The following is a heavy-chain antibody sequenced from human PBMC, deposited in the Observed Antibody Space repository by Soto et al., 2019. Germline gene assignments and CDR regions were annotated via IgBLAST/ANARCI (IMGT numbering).Heavy chain of an antibody. CDR1: GLTVSSNY. CDR3: AREYHHSPDDHGDYVAFDI. V-gene: IGHV3-66*01. J-gene: IGHJ3*02. Sequence: EVQLVESGGGLVQPGAPLRLSCAASGLTVSSNYMSWVRQAPGKGLEWVSVIYSGGSTYYADSVKGRFTISRDNSKNTLYLQINSLRAEYTAVYYCAREYHHSPDDHGDYVAFDIWGQGTMVTVSS. CDR2: IYSGGST. D-gene: IGHD4-17*01.